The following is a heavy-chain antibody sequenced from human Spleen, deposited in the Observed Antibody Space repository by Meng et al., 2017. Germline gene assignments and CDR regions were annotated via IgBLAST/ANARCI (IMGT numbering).Heavy chain of an antibody. CDR2: ISGSGGKM. J-gene: IGHJ6*02. D-gene: IGHD2/OR15-2a*01. V-gene: IGHV3-23*01. CDR3: AREEDSTEDYYYYGMDV. CDR1: GFTFSTFA. Sequence: GESLKISCVASGFTFSTFAMSWVRQAPGKGLEWVSGISGSGGKMYYADSVKGRLTISRDNAKNTLYLQMNSLRAEDTAVYYCAREEDSTEDYYYYGMDVWGQGTTVTVSS.